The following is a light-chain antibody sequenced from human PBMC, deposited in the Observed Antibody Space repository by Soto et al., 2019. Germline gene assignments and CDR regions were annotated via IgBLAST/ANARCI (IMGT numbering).Light chain of an antibody. CDR2: AAS. V-gene: IGKV1-12*01. J-gene: IGKJ5*01. Sequence: DILLAPCPSSVCAAVGDRVTITCRSSEDISTWLAWYQQKPGKAPKLLIYAASSLQSGVPSRFSGSGSGTDFTLTISSLQPEDFATYYCQHADSFPLITFGQGTRLEI. CDR3: QHADSFPLIT. CDR1: EDISTW.